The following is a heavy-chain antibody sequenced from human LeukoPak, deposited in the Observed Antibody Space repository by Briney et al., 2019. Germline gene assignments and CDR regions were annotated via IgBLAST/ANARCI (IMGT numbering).Heavy chain of an antibody. D-gene: IGHD3-16*02. J-gene: IGHJ3*02. CDR2: IWYDGRNK. Sequence: GGSLRLSCAASGFTFSNYGVHWVRQAPGKGLEWVAVIWYDGRNKEHADSVKGRFTISRDNSKNTLYLQMTSLRAEDTAVYYCAREYRDGFDIWGQGTMVTVSS. CDR3: AREYRDGFDI. V-gene: IGHV3-33*01. CDR1: GFTFSNYG.